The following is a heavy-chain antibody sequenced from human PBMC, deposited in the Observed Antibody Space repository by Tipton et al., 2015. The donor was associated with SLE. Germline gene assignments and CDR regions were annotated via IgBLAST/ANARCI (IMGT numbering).Heavy chain of an antibody. CDR3: ARALGDYGYFYGMDV. J-gene: IGHJ6*02. D-gene: IGHD4-17*01. V-gene: IGHV3-30*04. CDR1: GFIFSNYA. Sequence: SLRLSCAASGFIFSNYAMHWVRQAPGKGLEWVAVISYDGSNKYYADSVKGRFTISRDNSKSPLYLQMNSLRAEDTAVCYCARALGDYGYFYGMDVWGQGTTVTVSS. CDR2: ISYDGSNK.